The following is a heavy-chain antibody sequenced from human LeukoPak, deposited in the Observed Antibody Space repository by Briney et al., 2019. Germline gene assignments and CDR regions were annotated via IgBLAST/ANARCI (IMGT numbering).Heavy chain of an antibody. D-gene: IGHD5-18*01. CDR2: IIPIFGTA. CDR3: ARSPGGGYSYGFEAFDI. J-gene: IGHJ3*02. CDR1: GGTFSSYA. V-gene: IGHV1-69*13. Sequence: GASVKVSCKASGGTFSSYAISWVRQAPGQGLEWMGGIIPIFGTANYAQKFQGRVTITADESTSTAYMELSSLRSEDTAVYYCARSPGGGYSYGFEAFDIWGQGTMVTVSS.